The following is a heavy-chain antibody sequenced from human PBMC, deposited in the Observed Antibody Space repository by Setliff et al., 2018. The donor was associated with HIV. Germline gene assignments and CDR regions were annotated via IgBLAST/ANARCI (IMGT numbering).Heavy chain of an antibody. CDR3: ARGQQQLFSYYFDY. V-gene: IGHV4-4*09. CDR2: IFFTGTT. J-gene: IGHJ4*02. D-gene: IGHD6-13*01. Sequence: SETLSLTCTVSGVSIGNFYWSWVRQSPGRGLEWIGFIFFTGTTNYNPSLKSRVTISVDTSKNQFSLKLSSVTAADTAVYYCARGQQQLFSYYFDYWGQGTLVTVSS. CDR1: GVSIGNFY.